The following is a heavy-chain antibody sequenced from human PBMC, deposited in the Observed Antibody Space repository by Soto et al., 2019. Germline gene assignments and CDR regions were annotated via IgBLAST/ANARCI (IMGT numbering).Heavy chain of an antibody. V-gene: IGHV3-30*18. CDR2: ISYDGGNK. CDR3: AKDRSTAVTASYYYGMDV. CDR1: GFTFSSYG. Sequence: QVQLVESGGGVVQPGRSLRLSCAASGFTFSSYGMHWVRQAPGKGLEWVAVISYDGGNKYYADYVKGRFTISRDNSKNTLYLQMNSLRAEDTAVYYCAKDRSTAVTASYYYGMDVWGQGTTVTVSS. J-gene: IGHJ6*02. D-gene: IGHD4-17*01.